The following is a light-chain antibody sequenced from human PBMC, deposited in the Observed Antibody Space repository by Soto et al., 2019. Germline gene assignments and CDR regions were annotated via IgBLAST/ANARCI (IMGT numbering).Light chain of an antibody. CDR1: QSVSNNY. J-gene: IGKJ1*01. V-gene: IGKV3-20*01. CDR3: QRYGSSGT. Sequence: EILLTQSPATLSLSPGESATLSCRSSQSVSNNYLAWYQQKPGQAPRLLIYGASNRATGIPDRFSGSGSGTDFTLTISRLEPEDFAVYYCQRYGSSGTFGQGTKVDIK. CDR2: GAS.